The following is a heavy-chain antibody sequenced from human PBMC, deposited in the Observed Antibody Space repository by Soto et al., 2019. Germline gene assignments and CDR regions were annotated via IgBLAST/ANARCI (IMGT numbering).Heavy chain of an antibody. CDR3: ARNPWGVAGTDY. J-gene: IGHJ4*02. CDR2: IKPGGSEN. D-gene: IGHD6-19*01. Sequence: ESGGGLVQPGGSLRLSCAASGFTFRTFWLSWVRQAPGRGLEWVANIKPGGSENYYVDSVKGRFTISRDDAKNSLYLPMNSLRAEDTAVYYCARNPWGVAGTDYWGQGTLVNVSS. CDR1: GFTFRTFW. V-gene: IGHV3-7*01.